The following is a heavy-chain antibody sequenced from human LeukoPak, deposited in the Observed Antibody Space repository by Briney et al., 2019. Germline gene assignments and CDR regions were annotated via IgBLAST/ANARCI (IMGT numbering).Heavy chain of an antibody. J-gene: IGHJ4*02. CDR1: GYSFTSYW. D-gene: IGHD2-2*01. Sequence: RGASLKISCKGSGYSFTSYWIGWVRPMPGKGLEWMGIIYPGDSETRSSPSIQGQVTLSPDKSSSTAYLHWSSLKASDTAMYYCARAPGAVVPAAMRDEGMGYWGQGTLVTVSS. CDR3: ARAPGAVVPAAMRDEGMGY. CDR2: IYPGDSET. V-gene: IGHV5-51*01.